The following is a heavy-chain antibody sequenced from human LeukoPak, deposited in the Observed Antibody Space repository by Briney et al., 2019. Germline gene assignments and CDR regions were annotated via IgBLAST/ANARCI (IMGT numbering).Heavy chain of an antibody. J-gene: IGHJ6*02. CDR2: IYYSGST. V-gene: IGHV4-59*01. CDR1: GGSISSYY. CDR3: ARQQNDFWSGYYHNYYGMDV. Sequence: SETLSLTCTVSGGSISSYYWSWIRQPPGKGLEWIGYIYYSGSTNYNPSLKSRVTISVDTSKNQFSLKLSSVTAADTAVYYCARQQNDFWSGYYHNYYGMDVWGQGTTVTVSS. D-gene: IGHD3-3*01.